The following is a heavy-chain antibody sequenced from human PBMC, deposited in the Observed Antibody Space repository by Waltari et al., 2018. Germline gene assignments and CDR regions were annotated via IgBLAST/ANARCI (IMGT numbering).Heavy chain of an antibody. D-gene: IGHD3-10*01. CDR3: ARLSPPMWVRGVKGGYYFDY. CDR2: IDYSGRS. Sequence: QLQLLESGPGLVKPSETLSLTCTVSGDSVINSNYSWGWIRQPPGKGLEWIGNIDYSGRSSYNPSLKSRVIISVDTSKNQFSVRLTSVTAADTAVFYCARLSPPMWVRGVKGGYYFDYWGPGTLVTVSS. V-gene: IGHV4-39*07. CDR1: GDSVINSNYS. J-gene: IGHJ4*02.